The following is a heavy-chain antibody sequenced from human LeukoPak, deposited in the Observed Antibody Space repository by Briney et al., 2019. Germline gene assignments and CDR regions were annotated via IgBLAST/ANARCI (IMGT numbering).Heavy chain of an antibody. CDR2: INTDGSDR. D-gene: IGHD3-9*01. Sequence: GGSLRLSCAASGFPFSNYWMNWVRQAPGKGLAWVSRINTDGSDRSYADSVKGRFTISRDNAKNTLFLEMDSLRGEDTATYYCARGMDDIDYWGQGILITVSS. CDR1: GFPFSNYW. CDR3: ARGMDDIDY. J-gene: IGHJ4*02. V-gene: IGHV3-74*01.